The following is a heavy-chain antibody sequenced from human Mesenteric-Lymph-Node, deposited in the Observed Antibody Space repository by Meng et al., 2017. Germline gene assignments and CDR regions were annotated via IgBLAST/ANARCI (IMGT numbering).Heavy chain of an antibody. CDR1: GFSLSTIGMR. CDR3: ARDVVRVGSPQVISDLYYFDY. D-gene: IGHD2-21*01. V-gene: IGHV2-70*04. CDR2: IDRDDDK. Sequence: SGPTLVKPTQTLTLTCTFSGFSLSTIGMRVSWIRQPPGKALEWLARIDRDDDKFYSTELKTRLTISKDTSKNQVVLTMTNMDPVDTATYYWARDVVRVGSPQVISDLYYFDYWGQGALVTVSS. J-gene: IGHJ4*02.